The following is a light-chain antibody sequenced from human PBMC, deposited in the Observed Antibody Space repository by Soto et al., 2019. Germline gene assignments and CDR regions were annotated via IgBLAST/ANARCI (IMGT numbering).Light chain of an antibody. CDR1: QSLLQSNGNNH. J-gene: IGKJ5*01. V-gene: IGKV2-28*01. Sequence: DIVLTQSPLSLPVTPGEPASISCRSSQSLLQSNGNNHVDWYLQRPGQSPQLLLYLASSRASGVPDRFSVSGSGTEFSLEISRVEAEDVGLYYCLQAAQSPLTFGQGTRLEIK. CDR3: LQAAQSPLT. CDR2: LAS.